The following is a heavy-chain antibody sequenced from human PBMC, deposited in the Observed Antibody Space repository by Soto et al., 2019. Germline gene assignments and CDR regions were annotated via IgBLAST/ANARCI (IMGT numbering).Heavy chain of an antibody. CDR3: AKLLRPGLQFFDL. D-gene: IGHD4-4*01. J-gene: IGHJ4*02. V-gene: IGHV3-23*01. Sequence: EVQLLESGGGLVQPGGSLRLSCAASGFTFSDYAISWVRQAPGKGLDWVSAISSSGDHTFYADSVKGRFTISRDNSKNTLYLQVNSLRAEDTAVYYCAKLLRPGLQFFDLWGQGTLVTVSS. CDR2: ISSSGDHT. CDR1: GFTFSDYA.